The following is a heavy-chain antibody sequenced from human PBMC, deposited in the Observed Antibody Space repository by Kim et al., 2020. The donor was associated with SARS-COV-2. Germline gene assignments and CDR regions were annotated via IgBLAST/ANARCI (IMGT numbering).Heavy chain of an antibody. CDR3: ARDQAAGTRAFDI. V-gene: IGHV3-33*01. Sequence: GGSLRLSCAASGFTFSSYGMHWVRQAPGKGLEWVAVIWYDGSNKYYADSVKGRFTISRDNSKNTLYLQMNSLRAEDTAVYYCARDQAAGTRAFDIWGQGTMVTVSS. D-gene: IGHD6-13*01. J-gene: IGHJ3*02. CDR2: IWYDGSNK. CDR1: GFTFSSYG.